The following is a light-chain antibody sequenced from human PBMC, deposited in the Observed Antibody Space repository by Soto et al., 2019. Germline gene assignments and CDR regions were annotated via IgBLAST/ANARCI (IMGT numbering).Light chain of an antibody. Sequence: IQITQSASSLSASVGDRVTITCRASQGISNELGWYQQRPGKAPKVLIYGASNLQSGVPSRFSGSASGTDFTLTISSLQPEDFATYYCLQDYTYPWTFGQGTRLEI. V-gene: IGKV1-6*01. CDR2: GAS. CDR1: QGISNE. J-gene: IGKJ5*01. CDR3: LQDYTYPWT.